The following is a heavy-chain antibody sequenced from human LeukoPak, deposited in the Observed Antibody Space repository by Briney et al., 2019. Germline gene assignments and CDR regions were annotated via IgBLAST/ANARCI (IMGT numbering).Heavy chain of an antibody. CDR3: ARGPSGWGSLDS. CDR2: INSDGSST. J-gene: IGHJ4*02. D-gene: IGHD7-27*01. CDR1: EFTFSSYW. Sequence: PGGSLRLSCAASEFTFSSYWMHWVRQAPGKGPVWVSRINSDGSSTNYAASVKGRFAISRDNAKNTLYLQVNSLRAEDTAVYYCARGPSGWGSLDSWGQGTLVTVSS. V-gene: IGHV3-74*01.